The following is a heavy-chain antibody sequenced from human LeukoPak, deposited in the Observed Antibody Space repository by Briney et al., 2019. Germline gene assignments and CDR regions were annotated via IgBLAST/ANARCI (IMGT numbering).Heavy chain of an antibody. V-gene: IGHV4-4*07. CDR3: ARGNQLLAYYMDV. D-gene: IGHD4-23*01. Sequence: PSETLSLTCTVSGGSISSYYWSWIRQPAGKGLEWIGRIYTSGTTNYNPSLKSRVTMSLDTSKNQFSLKLSSVTAADTAVYYCARGNQLLAYYMDVWGKGTTVTVSS. CDR2: IYTSGTT. CDR1: GGSISSYY. J-gene: IGHJ6*03.